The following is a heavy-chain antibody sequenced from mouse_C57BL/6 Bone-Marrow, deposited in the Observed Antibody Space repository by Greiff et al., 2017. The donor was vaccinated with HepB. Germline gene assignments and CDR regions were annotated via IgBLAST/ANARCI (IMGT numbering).Heavy chain of an antibody. V-gene: IGHV1-50*01. CDR1: GYTFTSYW. Sequence: QVQLQQPGAELVKPGASVKLSCKASGYTFTSYWMQWVKQRPGQGLEWIGEIDPSDSYTNYHQKFKGKATLTVDTSSSTAYMQLSSLTSEDSAVYYCARPGGSEFAYWGQGTLVTVSA. CDR2: IDPSDSYT. J-gene: IGHJ3*01. D-gene: IGHD1-1*01. CDR3: ARPGGSEFAY.